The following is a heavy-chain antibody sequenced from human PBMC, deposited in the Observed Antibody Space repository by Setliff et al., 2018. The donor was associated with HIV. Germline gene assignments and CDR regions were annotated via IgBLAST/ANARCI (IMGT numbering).Heavy chain of an antibody. V-gene: IGHV4-39*01. Sequence: SETLSLTCTVSGSSISSSGYHWGWIRQPPGKGLWWLGNIYYSGDTFYNASLRSRLTLSVDTSKNQCSLKLNSVTASDTAMYYCTRHRGPPWDAFDIWGQGTMVTVSS. CDR3: TRHRGPPWDAFDI. J-gene: IGHJ3*02. CDR2: IYYSGDT. CDR1: GSSISSSGYH.